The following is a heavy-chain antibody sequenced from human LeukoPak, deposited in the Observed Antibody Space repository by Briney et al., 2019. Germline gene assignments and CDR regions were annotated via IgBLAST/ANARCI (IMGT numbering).Heavy chain of an antibody. CDR1: GFTFSSYG. Sequence: GGSLRLSCAASGFTFSSYGMHWVRQAPGKGLEWVAVISYDGSNKYYADSVKGRFAISRDNSKNTLYLQMNSLRAEDTAVYYCAKDWGYLGSFLSHFDYWGQGTLVTVSS. D-gene: IGHD3-16*01. CDR3: AKDWGYLGSFLSHFDY. J-gene: IGHJ4*02. V-gene: IGHV3-30*18. CDR2: ISYDGSNK.